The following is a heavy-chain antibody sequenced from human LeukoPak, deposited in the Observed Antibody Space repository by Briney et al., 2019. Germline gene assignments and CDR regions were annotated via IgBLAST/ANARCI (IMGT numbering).Heavy chain of an antibody. Sequence: SETLSLTCTVSGGSISSGSYYWSWIRQPAGKGLEWIGRIYTSGSTNYNPSLKSRVTISVDTSKNQFSLKLSSVTAADTAVYYCARQASHLDYWGQETLVTVSS. CDR3: ARQASHLDY. D-gene: IGHD2-2*01. J-gene: IGHJ4*02. CDR2: IYTSGST. V-gene: IGHV4-61*02. CDR1: GGSISSGSYY.